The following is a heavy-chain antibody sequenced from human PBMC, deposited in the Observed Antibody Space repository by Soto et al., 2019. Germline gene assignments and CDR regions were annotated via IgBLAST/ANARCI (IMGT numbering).Heavy chain of an antibody. J-gene: IGHJ4*02. CDR2: ISSDGSGT. V-gene: IGHV3-74*01. Sequence: EVQLVESGGGLVQPGGSLRLSCAASGFTFSTYWMHWVRQAPGKGPVWVSRISSDGSGTDYAGSVKGRFTISIDNAKKPLHRQMTSLTAKDTALYYRASTMTSVRATTKGDYWGQGNLVTVSS. D-gene: IGHD1-26*01. CDR1: GFTFSTYW. CDR3: ASTMTSVRATTKGDY.